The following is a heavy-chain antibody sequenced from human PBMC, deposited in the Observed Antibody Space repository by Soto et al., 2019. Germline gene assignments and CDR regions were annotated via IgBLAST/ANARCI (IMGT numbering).Heavy chain of an antibody. CDR1: GASISDNNW. CDR3: EGHIGVPGTRGLDY. CDR2: IWHRGTA. D-gene: IGHD2-21*01. Sequence: QVQLQESGPGLVKPSGTLSLTCAVSGASISDNNWWSWVRQPPGKGLEWIGEIWHRGTANYKPYLKGRVTMSMDHSTNRLSLQLNSVTAADSAIYYCEGHIGVPGTRGLDYWGQGTLLIVSS. J-gene: IGHJ4*02. V-gene: IGHV4-4*02.